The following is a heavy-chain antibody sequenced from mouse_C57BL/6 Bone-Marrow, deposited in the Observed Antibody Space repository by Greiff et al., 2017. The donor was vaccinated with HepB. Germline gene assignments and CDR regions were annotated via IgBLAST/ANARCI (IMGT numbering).Heavy chain of an antibody. Sequence: EVKLMESGGGLVKPGGSLKLSCAASGFTFSSYAMSWVRQTPEKRLEWVATISDGGSYTYYPDNVKGRFTISRDNATNNLYLQMSHLKSEDTAMYYCARGGDYYGSSYVNYWGQGTTLTVSS. CDR1: GFTFSSYA. CDR2: ISDGGSYT. V-gene: IGHV5-4*03. CDR3: ARGGDYYGSSYVNY. D-gene: IGHD1-1*01. J-gene: IGHJ2*01.